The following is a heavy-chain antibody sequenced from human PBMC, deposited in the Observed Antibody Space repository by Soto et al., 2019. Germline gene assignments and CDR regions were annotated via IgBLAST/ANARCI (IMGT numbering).Heavy chain of an antibody. Sequence: ASVKVSCKASGYDFTAYDINWVRQASGQGLEWMGWMNPINGATGSARRFQGRVSMTRNTATNTAYLELTSLRSDDTAVYYCGRAPSPRAPAGGTPYYYAMDVWGQGTTVTLSS. CDR1: GYDFTAYD. CDR3: GRAPSPRAPAGGTPYYYAMDV. CDR2: MNPINGAT. D-gene: IGHD2-15*01. J-gene: IGHJ6*02. V-gene: IGHV1-8*02.